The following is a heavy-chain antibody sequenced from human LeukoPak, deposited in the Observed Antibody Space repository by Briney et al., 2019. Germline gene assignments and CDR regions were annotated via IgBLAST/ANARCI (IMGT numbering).Heavy chain of an antibody. D-gene: IGHD6-6*01. CDR2: IIPIFGTA. V-gene: IGHV1-69*05. CDR3: AGKSEYSSSSSYYYYMDV. J-gene: IGHJ6*03. CDR1: GGTFGSYA. Sequence: VASVKVSCKASGGTFGSYAISWVRQAPGQGLEWMGGIIPIFGTANYAQKFQGRVTITTDESTSTAYMELSSLRSEDTAVYYCAGKSEYSSSSSYYYYMDVWGKGTTVTVSS.